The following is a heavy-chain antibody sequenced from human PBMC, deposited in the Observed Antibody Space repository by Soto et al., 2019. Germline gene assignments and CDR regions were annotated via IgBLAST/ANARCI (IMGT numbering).Heavy chain of an antibody. D-gene: IGHD1-26*01. Sequence: PGASVKVSCTASGYTFTSYYMHWVRQAPRQGLEWMGIINPSGGSTSYAQKFQGRVNMTRDTSTSTVYMELSSLRSEDTAVYYCARAGGVGARLGAFDIWGQGTMVTVSS. CDR3: ARAGGVGARLGAFDI. V-gene: IGHV1-46*01. CDR1: GYTFTSYY. CDR2: INPSGGST. J-gene: IGHJ3*02.